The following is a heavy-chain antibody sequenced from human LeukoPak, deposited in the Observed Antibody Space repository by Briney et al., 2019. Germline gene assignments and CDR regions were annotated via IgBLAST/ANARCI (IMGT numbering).Heavy chain of an antibody. V-gene: IGHV3-23*01. D-gene: IGHD3-10*01. Sequence: GGSLRLSCAASGFTFSSNAMSWVRQAPGKGLEWVSAISGSGGSTYYADSVKGRFTISRDNSKNTLYLQMNSLRAEDTAVYYCAKDPDYYGSGNADYWGQGTLVTVSS. CDR3: AKDPDYYGSGNADY. CDR1: GFTFSSNA. J-gene: IGHJ4*02. CDR2: ISGSGGST.